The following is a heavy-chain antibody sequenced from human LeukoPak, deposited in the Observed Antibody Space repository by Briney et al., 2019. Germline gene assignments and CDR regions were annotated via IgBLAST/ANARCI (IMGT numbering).Heavy chain of an antibody. J-gene: IGHJ3*01. CDR3: ARRPAGRAGFDL. D-gene: IGHD6-13*01. CDR1: GYGFSSYW. Sequence: PGESLKISCQGSGYGFSSYWIGWVRQMPGKGLGWMGGIFPHDSDTTYSPSFQGQISFSADRSINTAYLQWHSLKASDTAIYYCARRPAGRAGFDLWGQGTLVIVSA. V-gene: IGHV5-51*01. CDR2: IFPHDSDT.